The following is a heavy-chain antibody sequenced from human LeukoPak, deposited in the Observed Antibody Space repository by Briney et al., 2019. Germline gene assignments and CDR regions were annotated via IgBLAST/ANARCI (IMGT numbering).Heavy chain of an antibody. Sequence: GGSLRLSCAASGFTFTSYSMNWVRQAPGKGLEWVSSISSSGNYIYYTDSVKGRFTISRDNARNSLYLQMNSLRAEDTAVYYCARGGRGTIIMIVVAALDYWGQGTLVTVSS. J-gene: IGHJ4*02. V-gene: IGHV3-21*01. D-gene: IGHD3-22*01. CDR1: GFTFTSYS. CDR2: ISSSGNYI. CDR3: ARGGRGTIIMIVVAALDY.